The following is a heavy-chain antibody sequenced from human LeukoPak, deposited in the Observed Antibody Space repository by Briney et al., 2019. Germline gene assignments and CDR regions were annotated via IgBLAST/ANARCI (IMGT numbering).Heavy chain of an antibody. CDR2: IYYSGST. V-gene: IGHV4-59*11. CDR1: GGSISSHY. CDR3: ARGPKTGYCSSTSCFWGGNWFDP. Sequence: SDTLSLTCTVSGGSISSHYWSWIRQPPGKGLEWIGYIYYSGSTNYNPSLKSRVTISVDTSKSQFSLKLSSVTAADTAVYYCARGPKTGYCSSTSCFWGGNWFDPWGQGTLVTVSS. J-gene: IGHJ5*02. D-gene: IGHD2-2*01.